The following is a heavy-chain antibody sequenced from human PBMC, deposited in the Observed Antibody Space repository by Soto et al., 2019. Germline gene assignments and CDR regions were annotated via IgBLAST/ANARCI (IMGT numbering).Heavy chain of an antibody. CDR2: IYYSGST. D-gene: IGHD5-12*01. CDR1: GGSISSGGYY. J-gene: IGHJ6*02. V-gene: IGHV4-31*03. Sequence: QVQLQESGPGLVKPSQTLSLTCTVSGGSISSGGYYWSWIRQHPGKGLEWIGYIYYSGSTYYNPSLKSRVTISVDTSKNHFSLKLSSVTAADTAVYYCARGGKIRDGYNYGGRWVYYYYGMDVWGQGTTVTVSS. CDR3: ARGGKIRDGYNYGGRWVYYYYGMDV.